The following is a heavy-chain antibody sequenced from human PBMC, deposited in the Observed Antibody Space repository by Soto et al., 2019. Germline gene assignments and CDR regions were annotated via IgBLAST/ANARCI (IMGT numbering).Heavy chain of an antibody. D-gene: IGHD3-16*02. V-gene: IGHV3-21*01. CDR3: ARGNNYIWGSYRTTSPFDY. CDR1: GFTFSSYS. CDR2: IISSSSYI. J-gene: IGHJ4*02. Sequence: EVQLVESGGGLVKPGGSLRLSCAASGFTFSSYSMNWVRQAPGKGMEWVSSIISSSSYIYYADSVKGRFTISRDNAKNSLYLQMNSLRAEDTAVYYCARGNNYIWGSYRTTSPFDYWGQGTLVTVSS.